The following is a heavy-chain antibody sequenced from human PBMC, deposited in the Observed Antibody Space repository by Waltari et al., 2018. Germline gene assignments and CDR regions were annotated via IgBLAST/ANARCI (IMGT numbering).Heavy chain of an antibody. CDR2: VRGSGTNT. J-gene: IGHJ3*02. D-gene: IGHD3-10*01. CDR1: GFPFSSYA. Sequence: EVQVLESGGGLVQPGGSLRLSCAASGFPFSSYAMTWVRQAPGKGLEWVASVRGSGTNTNYADSVKGRFTLSRDNSKNTLHLQMNSLRAEDTAVYYCAKAVEIWFYAFDIWGQGTMVTVSS. CDR3: AKAVEIWFYAFDI. V-gene: IGHV3-23*01.